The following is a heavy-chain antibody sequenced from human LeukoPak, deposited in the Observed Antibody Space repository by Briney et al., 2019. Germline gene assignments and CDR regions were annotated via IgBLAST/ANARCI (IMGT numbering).Heavy chain of an antibody. Sequence: GGSLRLSCSASGFTFSSYAMHWVRQAPGKGLEYVSAISSDGDSTYNADSVKGRFTISRDNSKNTLYLQMSSLRTEDTAVYYCVRSSASSGPDCFDPWGQGTLVTVSS. V-gene: IGHV3-64D*09. CDR2: ISSDGDST. D-gene: IGHD3-10*01. CDR3: VRSSASSGPDCFDP. J-gene: IGHJ5*02. CDR1: GFTFSSYA.